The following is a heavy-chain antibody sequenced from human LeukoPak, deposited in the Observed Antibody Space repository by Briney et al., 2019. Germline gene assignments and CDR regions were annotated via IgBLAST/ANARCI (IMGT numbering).Heavy chain of an antibody. D-gene: IGHD2-2*01. CDR1: GSTFSSYG. Sequence: GGSLRLSCAASGSTFSSYGMHWVRQAPGKGLEWVAVISYDGSNKYYADSVKGRFTISRDNSKNTLYLQMNSLRAEDTAVYYCAKDQWGCSSTSCYAYWGQGTLVTVSS. CDR3: AKDQWGCSSTSCYAY. J-gene: IGHJ4*02. V-gene: IGHV3-30*18. CDR2: ISYDGSNK.